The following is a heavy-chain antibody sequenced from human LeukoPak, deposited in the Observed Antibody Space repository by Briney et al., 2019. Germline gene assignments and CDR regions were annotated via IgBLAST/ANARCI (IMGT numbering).Heavy chain of an antibody. J-gene: IGHJ4*02. Sequence: ASVKVSCKASGYTFTGYYMHWVRQAPGQGLEWMGRINPNSGGTNYAQKFQGRVTMTRGTSISTAYMELSRLRSDDTAVYYCARDLTRIAAAGTGYWGQGTLVTVSS. CDR3: ARDLTRIAAAGTGY. CDR2: INPNSGGT. D-gene: IGHD6-13*01. V-gene: IGHV1-2*06. CDR1: GYTFTGYY.